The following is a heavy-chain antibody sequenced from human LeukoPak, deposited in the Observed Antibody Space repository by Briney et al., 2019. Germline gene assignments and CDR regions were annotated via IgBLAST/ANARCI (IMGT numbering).Heavy chain of an antibody. CDR1: GGTFSSYA. Sequence: ASVKVSCKASGGTFSSYAINWVRQAPGQGLEWMGGIIPIFGTANYAQKFQGRVTITADESTSTAYMELSSLRSEDTAVCYCARPRRYFDWLSFDYWGQGTLVTVSS. D-gene: IGHD3-9*01. J-gene: IGHJ4*02. CDR2: IIPIFGTA. V-gene: IGHV1-69*01. CDR3: ARPRRYFDWLSFDY.